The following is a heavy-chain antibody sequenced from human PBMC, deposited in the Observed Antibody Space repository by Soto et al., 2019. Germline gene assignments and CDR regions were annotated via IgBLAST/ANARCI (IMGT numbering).Heavy chain of an antibody. J-gene: IGHJ5*02. CDR2: TFYSGTT. Sequence: SQTLSLTCTVSGGSINSGGYCWSWIRQHPGKGLEWVGYTFYSGTTYYNPSLQSRLAISRDTPKNQFSLKLTSVTAADTAVYYCARTVHDWFDPWGQGTLVTVSS. V-gene: IGHV4-31*03. D-gene: IGHD1-1*01. CDR1: GGSINSGGYC. CDR3: ARTVHDWFDP.